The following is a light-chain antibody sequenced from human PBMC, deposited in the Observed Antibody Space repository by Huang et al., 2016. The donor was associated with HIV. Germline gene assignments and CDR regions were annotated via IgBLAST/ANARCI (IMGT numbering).Light chain of an antibody. J-gene: IGKJ2*01. CDR1: QNVRSS. V-gene: IGKV3-15*01. CDR2: GAS. Sequence: EIVLTQSPAILSVSPWERATLSCRASQNVRSSFAWYQQRPGQPPRLLISGASTRATGSPARFSGSGSGTEFTLTISSLQSEDFAVYYCQQYENWPPEYTFGQGTKLEL. CDR3: QQYENWPPEYT.